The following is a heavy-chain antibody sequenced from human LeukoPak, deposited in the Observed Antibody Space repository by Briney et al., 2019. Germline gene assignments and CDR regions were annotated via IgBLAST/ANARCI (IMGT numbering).Heavy chain of an antibody. Sequence: SETLSLTCTVSAGSTSSAGYYWSWIRQPAGKGLEWIGRIYSSGSTNYNPSLKSRVTISVDTSKNQFSLKLSSVTAADTAVYYCARESWHLRTNYYYGMDVWGQGTTVTVSS. D-gene: IGHD1-14*01. CDR3: ARESWHLRTNYYYGMDV. CDR2: IYSSGST. J-gene: IGHJ6*02. V-gene: IGHV4-61*02. CDR1: AGSTSSAGYY.